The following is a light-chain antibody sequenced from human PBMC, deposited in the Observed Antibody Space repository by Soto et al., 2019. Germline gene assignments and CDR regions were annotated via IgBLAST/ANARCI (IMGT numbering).Light chain of an antibody. V-gene: IGLV2-14*03. CDR3: SSYTNKDTLL. CDR1: SSDVGGYDH. Sequence: QSALTQLASVSGSPGQSITISCTGTSSDVGGYDHVSWYQQHPGKAPKLIIYDVTVRPSGISPRFSGSKSDNTASLAVSGLQPEDEADYYCSSYTNKDTLLFGGGTKVTVL. CDR2: DVT. J-gene: IGLJ3*02.